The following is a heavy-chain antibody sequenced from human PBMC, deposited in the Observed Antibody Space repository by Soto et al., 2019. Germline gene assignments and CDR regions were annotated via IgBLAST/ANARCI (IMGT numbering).Heavy chain of an antibody. V-gene: IGHV3-23*01. J-gene: IGHJ3*02. D-gene: IGHD3-22*01. CDR2: ISGSGGST. Sequence: PGGSLRLSCAASGFTFSSYAMSWVRQAPGKGLEWVSVISGSGGSTYFADSVKGRFTISRDNFKNTLYLQMNSLRAEDTAVYYCAKVRDSSGFDAFDMWGQGTMVTVS. CDR1: GFTFSSYA. CDR3: AKVRDSSGFDAFDM.